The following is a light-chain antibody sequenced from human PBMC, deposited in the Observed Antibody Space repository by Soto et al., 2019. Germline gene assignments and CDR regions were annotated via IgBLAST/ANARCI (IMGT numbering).Light chain of an antibody. J-gene: IGKJ5*01. V-gene: IGKV1-39*01. CDR3: QQSYSTPGVT. Sequence: DIQMTQSPSSLSASAGDRVTITCRASQGIGRSVAWYQQKPGEAPKLLIYAASSLQSGVPSRFSGSGSGTDFTLTISSLQPEDFAAYYCQQSYSTPGVTFGQGTRLEIK. CDR1: QGIGRS. CDR2: AAS.